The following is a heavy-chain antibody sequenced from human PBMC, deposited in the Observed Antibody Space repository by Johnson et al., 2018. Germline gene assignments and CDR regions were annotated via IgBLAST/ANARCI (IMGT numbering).Heavy chain of an antibody. V-gene: IGHV3-23*01. D-gene: IGHD2-2*01. CDR1: GFTFSTNA. Sequence: VQSGGSLRISCAASGFTFSTNAMSWVRQAPGKGLEWVSGISGSGVSTYYADSVTGRFTISRDNSKNTRYLQMNRLRAEDTAVYYCAKIPEGGYCSSSRCPGGAFDSWGQGTMVTVSS. J-gene: IGHJ3*02. CDR3: AKIPEGGYCSSSRCPGGAFDS. CDR2: ISGSGVST.